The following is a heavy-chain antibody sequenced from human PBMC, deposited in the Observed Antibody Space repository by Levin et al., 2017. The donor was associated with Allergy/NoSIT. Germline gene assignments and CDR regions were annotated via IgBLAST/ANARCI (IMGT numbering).Heavy chain of an antibody. Sequence: PGESLKISCAASGFTFSSYAMHWVRQAPGKGLEWVAVISYDGSNKYYADSVKGRFTISRDNSKNTLYLQMNSLRAEDTAVYYCARPVLRYFDWLSHFDYWGQGTLVTVSS. CDR3: ARPVLRYFDWLSHFDY. D-gene: IGHD3-9*01. CDR2: ISYDGSNK. CDR1: GFTFSSYA. V-gene: IGHV3-30*04. J-gene: IGHJ4*02.